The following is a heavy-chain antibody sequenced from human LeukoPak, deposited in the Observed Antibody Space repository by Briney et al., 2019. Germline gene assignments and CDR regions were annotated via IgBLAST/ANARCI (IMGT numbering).Heavy chain of an antibody. CDR2: IKQDGSEK. V-gene: IGHV3-7*01. CDR1: GFTFSSYW. CDR3: ARGGPGSYYYYGMDV. Sequence: PGGSLRLSCAASGFTFSSYWMSWVRQAPGKGLEWVVNIKQDGSEKYCVDSVKGRFTISRDNAKNSLYLQMNSLRAEDTAVYYCARGGPGSYYYYGMDVWGQGTTVTVSS. J-gene: IGHJ6*02. D-gene: IGHD1-26*01.